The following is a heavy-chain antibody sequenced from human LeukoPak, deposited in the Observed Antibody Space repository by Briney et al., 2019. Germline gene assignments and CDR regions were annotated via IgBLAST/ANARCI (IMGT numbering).Heavy chain of an antibody. V-gene: IGHV4-59*01. J-gene: IGHJ6*02. CDR2: IYYSGST. CDR1: GGPIRNYY. D-gene: IGHD6-13*01. CDR3: ARSGVAAGSALFVSAYYYYGLDV. Sequence: SETLSLTCAVSGGPIRNYYWSWIRQPPGKGLEWIGYIYYSGSTNYSPSLKSRVTISLDTSKNHFSLELSSVTAADTAVYYCARSGVAAGSALFVSAYYYYGLDVWGQGTTVTVSS.